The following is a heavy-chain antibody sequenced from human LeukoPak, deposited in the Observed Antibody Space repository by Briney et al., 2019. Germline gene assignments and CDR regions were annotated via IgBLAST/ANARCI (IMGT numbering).Heavy chain of an antibody. CDR3: ARGGWFFDP. CDR1: GFTFSSYW. CDR2: IKQDGSEK. Sequence: AGGSLRLSCAASGFTFSSYWMSWVRQAPGIGLEWVANIKQDGSEKYYVDSVKGRFTISRDNAKNSLFLQMNNLRAEDTAVYHCARGGWFFDPWGQGTLVTVSS. V-gene: IGHV3-7*05. D-gene: IGHD3-10*01. J-gene: IGHJ5*02.